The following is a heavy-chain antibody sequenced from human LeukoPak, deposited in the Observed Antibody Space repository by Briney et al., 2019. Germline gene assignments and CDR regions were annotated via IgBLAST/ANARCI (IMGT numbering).Heavy chain of an antibody. J-gene: IGHJ5*02. CDR2: ISSSSSYI. CDR3: ASDRIAVAHH. CDR1: GFTFSGYS. D-gene: IGHD6-19*01. V-gene: IGHV3-21*01. Sequence: PGGSLRLSCPPSGFTFSGYSMNWVRQAPGRGREWVSFISSSSSYIYYADAVKGRFTISRDNAKNSLYLQMNSLRAEDTAVYYCASDRIAVAHHWGQGTLVTVSS.